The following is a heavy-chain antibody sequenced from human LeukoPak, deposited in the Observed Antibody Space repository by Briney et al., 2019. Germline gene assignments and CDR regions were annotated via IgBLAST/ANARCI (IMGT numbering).Heavy chain of an antibody. CDR3: TWSGLKIES. Sequence: GGSLRLSCTASGFTFGDYVMSWVRQAPGKGLEWVGFIRSKAYGGTTKNAASVKGRFTISRDDSKNMLFLQMNSLKIEDTAIYYCTWSGLKIESWGQGTLVTVSS. CDR1: GFTFGDYV. V-gene: IGHV3-49*04. CDR2: IRSKAYGGTT. J-gene: IGHJ4*02. D-gene: IGHD3-3*01.